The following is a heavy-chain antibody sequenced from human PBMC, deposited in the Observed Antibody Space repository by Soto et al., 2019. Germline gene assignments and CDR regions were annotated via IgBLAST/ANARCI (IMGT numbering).Heavy chain of an antibody. CDR1: GYSISSSNW. V-gene: IGHV4-28*01. CDR3: ARREIQGPIDY. J-gene: IGHJ4*02. D-gene: IGHD1-26*01. CDR2: IYYIGTT. Sequence: SETLSLTCAVSGYSISSSNWWGWIRQPPGKGLEWIGYIYYIGTTYYNPSLKSRVTMSVDTSKNQFSLKLTSVTAVDTAVYYCARREIQGPIDYWGQGTLVTVSS.